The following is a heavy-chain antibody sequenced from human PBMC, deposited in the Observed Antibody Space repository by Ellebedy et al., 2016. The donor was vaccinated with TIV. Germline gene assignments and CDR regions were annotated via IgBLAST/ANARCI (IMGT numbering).Heavy chain of an antibody. Sequence: GESLKISCAASGFTFSTYDMNWARQAPGKGLEWVAHISSSGATIYYADSVKGRFTISRDNSKNTLYLQMNSLRPEDTAVYYCARDGYTGSYYANGAFDIWGQGTLVSVSS. CDR1: GFTFSTYD. CDR2: ISSSGATI. CDR3: ARDGYTGSYYANGAFDI. V-gene: IGHV3-48*01. D-gene: IGHD1-26*01. J-gene: IGHJ4*02.